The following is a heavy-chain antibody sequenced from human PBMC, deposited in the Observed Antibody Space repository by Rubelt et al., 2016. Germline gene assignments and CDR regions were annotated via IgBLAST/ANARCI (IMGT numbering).Heavy chain of an antibody. CDR3: ARQITIFGVVIITYYYYGMDV. D-gene: IGHD3-3*01. CDR2: IYSGGST. V-gene: IGHV3-66*04. Sequence: IYSGGSTYYADSVKGRFTISRDNSKNTLYLQMNSLRAEDTAVYYCARQITIFGVVIITYYYYGMDVWGQGTTVTVSS. J-gene: IGHJ6*02.